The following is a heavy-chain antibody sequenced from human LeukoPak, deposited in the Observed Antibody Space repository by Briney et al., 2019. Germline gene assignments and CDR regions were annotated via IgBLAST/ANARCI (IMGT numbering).Heavy chain of an antibody. J-gene: IGHJ6*02. CDR3: AREAIIVPSGGMDL. Sequence: GASVKVSCKASGGTFSSYAISWVRQAPGQGLEWMAWISAYDGKTNYAQTFQGRVTMTTDTSTSTAYMELRSLRSDDTAVYYCAREAIIVPSGGMDLWGQGTTVTVSS. V-gene: IGHV1-18*01. CDR1: GGTFSSYA. D-gene: IGHD2-2*01. CDR2: ISAYDGKT.